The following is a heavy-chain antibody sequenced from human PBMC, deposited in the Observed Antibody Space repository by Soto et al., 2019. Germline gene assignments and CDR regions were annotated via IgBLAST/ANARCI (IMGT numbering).Heavy chain of an antibody. CDR1: GFTFSNAW. CDR2: IKSKTDGGTT. J-gene: IGHJ6*03. D-gene: IGHD6-19*01. CDR3: TTGKLYSSGWDPYYYYYMDV. Sequence: SGFTFSNAWMNWVRRAPGKELEWVGRIKSKTDGGTTDYAAPVKGRFTISRDDSKNTLYLQMNSLKTEDTAVYYCTTGKLYSSGWDPYYYYYMDVWGKGTTVTVSS. V-gene: IGHV3-15*07.